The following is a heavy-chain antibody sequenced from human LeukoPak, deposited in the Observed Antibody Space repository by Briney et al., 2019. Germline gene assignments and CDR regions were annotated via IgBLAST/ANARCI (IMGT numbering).Heavy chain of an antibody. CDR3: SNGIYSSSF. CDR1: GFTFTRYW. CDR2: VKQDGSQQ. D-gene: IGHD6-6*01. J-gene: IGHJ4*02. V-gene: IGHV3-7*01. Sequence: PGGSLRLSCATSGFTFTRYWMAWIRQAPGKGLEWVANVKQDGSQQYYLDSVEGRFTISRDNAKNSLYLQMNNVRAEDTAVYYCSNGIYSSSFWGQGTLVTVSS.